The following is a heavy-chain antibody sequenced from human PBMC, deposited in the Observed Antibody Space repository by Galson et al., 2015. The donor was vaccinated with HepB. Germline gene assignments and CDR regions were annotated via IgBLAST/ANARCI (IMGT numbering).Heavy chain of an antibody. D-gene: IGHD3-22*01. CDR2: IKSKTDGGTT. Sequence: SLRLSCAASGFTFSNAWMNWIRQAPGKGLEWVGRIKSKTDGGTTDYAAPVKGRFTISRDDSKNTLYLQMNSLKTEGTAVYYCTRDALSHYYDSSGYYYASDYWGQGTLVTVSS. J-gene: IGHJ4*02. V-gene: IGHV3-15*07. CDR3: TRDALSHYYDSSGYYYASDY. CDR1: GFTFSNAW.